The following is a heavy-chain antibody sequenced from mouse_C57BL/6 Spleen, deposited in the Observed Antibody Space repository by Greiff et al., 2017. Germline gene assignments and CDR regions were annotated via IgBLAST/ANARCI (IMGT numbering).Heavy chain of an antibody. CDR3: ARDMGFDY. CDR2: IYPGDGDT. D-gene: IGHD1-1*02. CDR1: GYAFSSYW. Sequence: LQQSGASVKISCKASGYAFSSYWMNWVKQRPGKGLEWIGQIYPGDGDTNYNGKFKGKATLTADKSSRTAYMQLSSLTSEDSAVYFCARDMGFDYWGQGTTLTVSS. J-gene: IGHJ2*01. V-gene: IGHV1-80*01.